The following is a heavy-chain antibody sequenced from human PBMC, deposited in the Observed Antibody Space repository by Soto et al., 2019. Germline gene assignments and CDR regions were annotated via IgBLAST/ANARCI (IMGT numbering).Heavy chain of an antibody. V-gene: IGHV4-59*01. J-gene: IGHJ4*02. CDR1: GGSISSYY. CDR2: IYYSGST. CDR3: ARQYSSGWYRYYFDY. Sequence: SETLSLTCTVSGGSISSYYWSWIRQPPGKGLEWIGYIYYSGSTNYNPSLKSRVTISVDTSKNQFSLKLSSVTAADTAVYYCARQYSSGWYRYYFDYWGQGTLVTVSS. D-gene: IGHD6-19*01.